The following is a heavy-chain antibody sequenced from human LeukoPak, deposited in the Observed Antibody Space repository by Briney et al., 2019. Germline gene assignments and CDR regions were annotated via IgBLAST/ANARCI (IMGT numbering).Heavy chain of an antibody. Sequence: GGSLRLSCVASGFTFSRHWMNWVRQAPGKGLEWVSSIISSTSYIYYADSVKGRFTISRDNAKNSLYLQMNSLRAKDTAVYYCARHRGLGYCSGGSCYDYYTMDVWGQGTTVTVSS. J-gene: IGHJ6*02. CDR3: ARHRGLGYCSGGSCYDYYTMDV. CDR1: GFTFSRHW. V-gene: IGHV3-21*01. CDR2: IISSTSYI. D-gene: IGHD2-15*01.